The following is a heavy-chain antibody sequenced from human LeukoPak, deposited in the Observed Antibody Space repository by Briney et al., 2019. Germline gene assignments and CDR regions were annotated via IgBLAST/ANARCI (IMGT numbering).Heavy chain of an antibody. CDR2: INWNSGDI. CDR3: AKRQRGSGSRYFDY. J-gene: IGHJ4*02. V-gene: IGHV3-9*01. CDR1: GFTFDDYS. Sequence: PGRSLRLSCAASGFTFDDYSMHWVRQAPGQGLEWVSGINWNSGDIIYADAVTGRFTISRDNAKNFVYLQMNSLRPDDTAVYYCAKRQRGSGSRYFDYWGQGILVTVSS. D-gene: IGHD3-10*01.